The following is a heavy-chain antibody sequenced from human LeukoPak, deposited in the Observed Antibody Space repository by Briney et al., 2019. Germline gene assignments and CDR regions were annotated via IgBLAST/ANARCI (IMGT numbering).Heavy chain of an antibody. CDR3: ARDSRGGWSGYFDL. Sequence: GGSLTLAGTASGFIFRYYWMDSVRQTKGKGLEWVAVIWHDGSAEFYADSVKGRFSISRDDSKNTVYLQMNSLRVEDTALYYCARDSRGGWSGYFDLWGQGIVVTVSS. D-gene: IGHD6-19*01. J-gene: IGHJ4*02. V-gene: IGHV3-33*01. CDR2: IWHDGSAE. CDR1: GFIFRYYW.